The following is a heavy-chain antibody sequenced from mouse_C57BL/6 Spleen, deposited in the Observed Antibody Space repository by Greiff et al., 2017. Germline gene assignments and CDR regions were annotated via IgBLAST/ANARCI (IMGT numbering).Heavy chain of an antibody. V-gene: IGHV5-6*02. CDR1: GFTFSSYG. Sequence: EVMLVESGGDLVKPGGSLKLSCAASGFTFSSYGMSWVRPTPDKRLEWVATISSGGSYTYYPDSVKGRFTISRDNAKNTLYLQMSSLKSEDTAMYYCARLNYGSSYVDYWGQGTTLTVSS. CDR2: ISSGGSYT. CDR3: ARLNYGSSYVDY. J-gene: IGHJ2*01. D-gene: IGHD1-1*01.